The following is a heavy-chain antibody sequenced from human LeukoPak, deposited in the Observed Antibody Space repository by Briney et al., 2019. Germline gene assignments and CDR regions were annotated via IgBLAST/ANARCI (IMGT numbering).Heavy chain of an antibody. CDR3: AKAGCSSPTCYANY. D-gene: IGHD2-2*01. CDR1: GFTFDDYA. CDR2: ISWNSGSI. J-gene: IGHJ4*02. Sequence: GGSLRLSCAASGFTFDDYAMHWVRQAPGKGLEWVSGISWNSGSIGYADSVRGRFTISRDNAQDSLYLQMNNVRGDDSALYYCAKAGCSSPTCYANYWGQGTLVTVSS. V-gene: IGHV3-9*01.